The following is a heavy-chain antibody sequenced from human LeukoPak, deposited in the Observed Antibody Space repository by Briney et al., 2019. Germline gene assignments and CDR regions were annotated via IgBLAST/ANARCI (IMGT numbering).Heavy chain of an antibody. Sequence: ASVKVSCXVSGYTLTELSMHWVRQAPGKGLEWMGGFDPEDGETIYAQKFQGRVTMTEDTSTDTAYMELSSPRSEDTAVYYCATDPLPTLPIGVPLSGWGQGTLVTVSS. J-gene: IGHJ4*02. V-gene: IGHV1-24*01. CDR1: GYTLTELS. CDR2: FDPEDGET. CDR3: ATDPLPTLPIGVPLSG. D-gene: IGHD3-3*01.